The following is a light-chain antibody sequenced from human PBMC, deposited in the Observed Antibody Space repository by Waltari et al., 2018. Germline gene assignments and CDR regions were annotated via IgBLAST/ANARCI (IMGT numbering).Light chain of an antibody. V-gene: IGLV2-11*01. CDR3: CSYAGSYTWV. J-gene: IGLJ3*02. CDR2: ERT. Sequence: SALTQPRSVSGSPGQSVTISCPGTTTDLGRYHYVSWDQHHPGKAPKTLILERTKRPSGVPDRLSGSKSGNTASLTISGLRAEDEAEYYCCSYAGSYTWVFGGGTKLTVV. CDR1: TTDLGRYHY.